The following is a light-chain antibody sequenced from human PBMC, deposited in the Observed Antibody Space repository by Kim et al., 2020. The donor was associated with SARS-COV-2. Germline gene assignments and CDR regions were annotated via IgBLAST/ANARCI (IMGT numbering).Light chain of an antibody. CDR2: DGS. CDR3: QHRQT. J-gene: IGKJ1*01. CDR1: QSVSRW. V-gene: IGKV1-5*01. Sequence: PLSAAVGDRVTLTCRASQSVSRWLAWYQQKPGKAPKLLIYDGSNLQSGVPSRFSGSGSGTEFTLTISSLQPDDFAIYYCQHRQTFGQGTKVDIK.